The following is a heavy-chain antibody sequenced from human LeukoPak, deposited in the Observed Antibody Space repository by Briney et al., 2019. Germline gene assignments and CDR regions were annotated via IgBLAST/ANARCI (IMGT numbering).Heavy chain of an antibody. CDR1: GFIFSSYA. D-gene: IGHD2-2*01. J-gene: IGHJ4*02. V-gene: IGHV3-21*01. Sequence: GGSLRLSCATSGFIFSSYAMNWVRQAPGKGLEWVSSISSSSSYIYYADSVKGRFTISRDNAKNSLYLQMNSLRAEDTAVYYCARDTDSIVVVPAAFDYWGQGTLVTVSS. CDR3: ARDTDSIVVVPAAFDY. CDR2: ISSSSSYI.